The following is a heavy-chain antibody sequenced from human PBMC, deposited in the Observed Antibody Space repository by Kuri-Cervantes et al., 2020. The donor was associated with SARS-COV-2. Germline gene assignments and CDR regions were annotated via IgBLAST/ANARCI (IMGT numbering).Heavy chain of an antibody. CDR1: GGTFSSYA. D-gene: IGHD3-10*01. Sequence: ASVKVSCKASGGTFSSYAISWVRQAPGQGLEWMGWISAYNGNTNYAQKLQGRVTMTTDTSTSTAYMELRSLRSDDTAVYYCARSTYYGSGSYPNRYYFDYWGQGTLVTVSS. J-gene: IGHJ4*02. CDR2: ISAYNGNT. CDR3: ARSTYYGSGSYPNRYYFDY. V-gene: IGHV1-18*01.